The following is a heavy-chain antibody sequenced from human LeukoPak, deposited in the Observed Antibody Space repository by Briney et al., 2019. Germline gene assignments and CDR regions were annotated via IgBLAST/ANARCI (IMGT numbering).Heavy chain of an antibody. J-gene: IGHJ3*02. CDR1: GGSISSSSYH. CDR2: IYYSGST. V-gene: IGHV4-39*01. CDR3: ARRKPRDAFDI. Sequence: SETLSLTCTVSGGSISSSSYHWGWIRQPPGKGLEWIGSIYYSGSTYYNPSLKSRVTISVDTSKNQFSLKLSSVTAADTAVYYCARRKPRDAFDIWGQGTMVTVSS.